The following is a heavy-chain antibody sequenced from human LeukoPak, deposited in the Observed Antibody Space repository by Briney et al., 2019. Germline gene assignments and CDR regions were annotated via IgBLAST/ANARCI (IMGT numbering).Heavy chain of an antibody. D-gene: IGHD4-23*01. J-gene: IGHJ6*02. Sequence: SETLSLTCTVSGGSISSYYWSWIRQPPGKGLEWIGYIYYSGSTNYNPSLKSRVTISVDTSKNQFSLKLSSVTAADTAVYYCARLPIFRYGGNSDYYGTDVWGQGTTVTVSS. CDR3: ARLPIFRYGGNSDYYGTDV. CDR2: IYYSGST. CDR1: GGSISSYY. V-gene: IGHV4-59*01.